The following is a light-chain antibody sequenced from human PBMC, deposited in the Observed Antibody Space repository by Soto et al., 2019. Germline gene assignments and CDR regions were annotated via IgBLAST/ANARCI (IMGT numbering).Light chain of an antibody. V-gene: IGKV3-11*01. CDR3: QQRSNWPPLT. CDR1: QSVSSY. Sequence: EIVLTQSPATLSLSPGERATLSCRASQSVSSYLAWYQQKPGQAPRLLIYDASNRATGIPARFSGSGSGTEFTRTISSLEPEDFAVYFCQQRSNWPPLTFGGGTKVEIK. J-gene: IGKJ4*01. CDR2: DAS.